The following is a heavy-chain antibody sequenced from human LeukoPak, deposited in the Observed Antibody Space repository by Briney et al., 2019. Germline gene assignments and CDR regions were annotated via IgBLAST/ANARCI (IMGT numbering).Heavy chain of an antibody. J-gene: IGHJ4*02. CDR1: GFTFSTYA. CDR3: AKAGLVRGGALDS. D-gene: IGHD4/OR15-4a*01. CDR2: ITGSGDGT. Sequence: GGSLRLSCAASGFTFSTYAMTWVRQAPGKGLEWVSSITGSGDGTSAADSVKGRFSISRDNSKNTLFLQMNSLRVEDTAVYYCAKAGLVRGGALDSWGQGTLVTVSS. V-gene: IGHV3-23*01.